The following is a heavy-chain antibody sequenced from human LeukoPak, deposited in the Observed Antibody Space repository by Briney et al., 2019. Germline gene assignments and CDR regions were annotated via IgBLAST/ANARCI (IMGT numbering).Heavy chain of an antibody. D-gene: IGHD4-17*01. CDR3: ASSYGDYVGDYYYYYMDV. CDR2: TYYRSKWYN. Sequence: SQTLSLTCAISGDSVSSNSAAWNWIRQSPSRGLEWLGRTYYRSKWYNDYAVSVKSRITINPDTSKNQFSLQLNSVTPEDTAVYYCASSYGDYVGDYYYYYMDVWGKGTTVTVSS. CDR1: GDSVSSNSAA. V-gene: IGHV6-1*01. J-gene: IGHJ6*03.